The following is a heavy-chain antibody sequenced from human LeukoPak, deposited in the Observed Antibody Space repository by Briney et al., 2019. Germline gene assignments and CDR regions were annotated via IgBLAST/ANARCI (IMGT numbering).Heavy chain of an antibody. D-gene: IGHD2-2*01. Sequence: ASVKVSCKASGCTFTSYDVSWVRQAPGQGLEWMGWISAYNGHTKYAQKFQGRVTMTTDTSTSIAYMELRSLRSDDTAMYYCAREDCSSSSCYLGDHWGQGTLLTVSS. V-gene: IGHV1-18*01. CDR2: ISAYNGHT. CDR1: GCTFTSYD. J-gene: IGHJ5*02. CDR3: AREDCSSSSCYLGDH.